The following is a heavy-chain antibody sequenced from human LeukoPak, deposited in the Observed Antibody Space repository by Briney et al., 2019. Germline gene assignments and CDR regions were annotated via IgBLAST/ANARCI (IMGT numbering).Heavy chain of an antibody. Sequence: GASVKVSCKASGYTFTSYGISWVRQAPGQGLEWMGWISAYNGNTNYAQKLQGRVTMTTDTSTSTAYMELRSLGSDDTAVYYCARDPHYSGSYSDAFDIWGQGTMVTVSS. J-gene: IGHJ3*02. CDR3: ARDPHYSGSYSDAFDI. CDR1: GYTFTSYG. V-gene: IGHV1-18*01. D-gene: IGHD1-26*01. CDR2: ISAYNGNT.